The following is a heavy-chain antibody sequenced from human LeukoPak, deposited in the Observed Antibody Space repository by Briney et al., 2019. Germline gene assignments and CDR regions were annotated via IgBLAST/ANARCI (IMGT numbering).Heavy chain of an antibody. CDR2: ISGSGGST. CDR1: GFTFSSYA. J-gene: IGHJ4*02. D-gene: IGHD3-10*01. V-gene: IGHV3-23*01. Sequence: PGGSLRLSCAASGFTFSSYAMSWVRQAPGKGLEWVSGISGSGGSTYYADSVKGQFTISRDNSKNTLYLQMNSPRAEDTAVYYCAKSGSGSYYNLDFDYWGQGTLVTVSS. CDR3: AKSGSGSYYNLDFDY.